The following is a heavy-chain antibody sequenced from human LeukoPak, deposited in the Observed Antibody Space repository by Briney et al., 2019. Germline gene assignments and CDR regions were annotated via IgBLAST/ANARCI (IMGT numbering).Heavy chain of an antibody. CDR2: IRYDGSNK. Sequence: GGSLRLSCAASGFTFSSYGMHWVRQAPGKGLEWVAFIRYDGSNKYYADSVKGRFAISRDNSKNTLYLQMNSLRAEDTAVYYCAKAPRGHEGYYFDYWGQGTLVTVSS. J-gene: IGHJ4*02. V-gene: IGHV3-30*02. CDR3: AKAPRGHEGYYFDY. CDR1: GFTFSSYG.